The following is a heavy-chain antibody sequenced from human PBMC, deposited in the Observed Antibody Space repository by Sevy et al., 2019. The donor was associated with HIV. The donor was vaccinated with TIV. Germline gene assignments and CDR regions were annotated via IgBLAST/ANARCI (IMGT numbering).Heavy chain of an antibody. CDR2: ISSSSSSI. CDR3: ARGFCVSSSCSGSS. V-gene: IGHV3-48*01. D-gene: IGHD2-2*01. Sequence: GGFLRLSCAASGFTFSSYSMSWVRQAPRKGLEWVSSISSSSSSIYYADSVKGRFTISRDNAKNSLYLQMDSLTAEDTAVYYCARGFCVSSSCSGSSWGQGTLVTVSS. J-gene: IGHJ4*02. CDR1: GFTFSSYS.